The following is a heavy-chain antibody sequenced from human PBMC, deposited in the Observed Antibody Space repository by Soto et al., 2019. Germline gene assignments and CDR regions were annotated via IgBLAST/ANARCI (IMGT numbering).Heavy chain of an antibody. V-gene: IGHV4-59*08. CDR3: ARVRAGCSRTSCFLED. CDR2: IYYSGST. D-gene: IGHD2-2*01. CDR1: GGSISSYY. Sequence: SETLSLTCTVSGGSISSYYWSWIRQPPGKGLEWIGYIYYSGSTNYNPSLKSRVTISVDTSKNQFSLKLSSVTAADTAVYYCARVRAGCSRTSCFLEDWGRGTLVTVSS. J-gene: IGHJ4*02.